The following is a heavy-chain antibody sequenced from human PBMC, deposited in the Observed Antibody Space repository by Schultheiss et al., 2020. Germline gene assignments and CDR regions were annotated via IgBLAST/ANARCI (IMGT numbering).Heavy chain of an antibody. D-gene: IGHD5-18*01. V-gene: IGHV4-4*07. J-gene: IGHJ4*02. CDR1: GGSISSYY. CDR2: IYTSGST. CDR3: ARSRRGYSYGPFDY. Sequence: SATLSLTCTVSGGSISSYYWTWIRQPAGKGLEWIGRIYTSGSTYYNPSLRSRVAISVDTSKNQFSLRLSSVTAADTAVYYCARSRRGYSYGPFDYWGQGTLGTVSS.